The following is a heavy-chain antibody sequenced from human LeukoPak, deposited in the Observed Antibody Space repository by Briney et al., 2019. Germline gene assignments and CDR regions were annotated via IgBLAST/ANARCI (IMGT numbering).Heavy chain of an antibody. D-gene: IGHD3-22*01. CDR1: GYTFTGNG. J-gene: IGHJ4*02. Sequence: ASVKVSCKASGYTFTGNGITWVRQAPGQGLEWMGWISGYNGNTVYAQMFQDRVTMTTDTSTSTAYMELSSLRSEDTAVYYCATGYDSSGYWGQAAHYFDYWGQGTLVTVSS. CDR2: ISGYNGNT. V-gene: IGHV1-18*01. CDR3: ATGYDSSGYWGQAAHYFDY.